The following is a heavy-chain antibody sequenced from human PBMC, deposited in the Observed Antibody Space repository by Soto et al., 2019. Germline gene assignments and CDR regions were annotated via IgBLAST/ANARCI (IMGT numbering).Heavy chain of an antibody. Sequence: GGSMRLSSAASGFTFDDYAMHWVRQAPGKGLEWVSGISWNSVTIGYADSVEGRFTISRDNARNSLYLQMNSLRAEDTALYYCVKDVGYSSQSHAFNIWGPGTMVTVS. CDR1: GFTFDDYA. CDR3: VKDVGYSSQSHAFNI. V-gene: IGHV3-9*01. J-gene: IGHJ3*02. D-gene: IGHD6-13*01. CDR2: ISWNSVTI.